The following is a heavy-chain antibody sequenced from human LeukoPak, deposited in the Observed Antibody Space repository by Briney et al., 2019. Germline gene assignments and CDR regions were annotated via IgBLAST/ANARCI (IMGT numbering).Heavy chain of an antibody. CDR3: AKDMLVGYYDSSGYPYFDY. J-gene: IGHJ4*02. CDR1: GFIYDKYA. D-gene: IGHD3-22*01. V-gene: IGHV3-30*02. CDR2: IRFNGRNK. Sequence: GGSLRLSCVASGFIYDKYAMHWVRQPPGKGLEWVACIRFNGRNKYYADSVKGRFTISRDNAKNSVYLHMNILRAEDMAVYYCAKDMLVGYYDSSGYPYFDYWGQGTLVTVSS.